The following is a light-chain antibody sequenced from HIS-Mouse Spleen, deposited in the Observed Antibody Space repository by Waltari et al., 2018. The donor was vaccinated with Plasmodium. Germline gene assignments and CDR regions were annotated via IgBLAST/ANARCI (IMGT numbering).Light chain of an antibody. V-gene: IGLV2-11*01. CDR2: DVS. Sequence: SALTQPRPVSASPGQSVTTSCPGPSSDAGGYNYVAWYPQHPGKAPKLRIYDVSKRPSGVPDRFSGSKSGNTASLTISGLQAEDEADYYCCSYAGSYTWVFGGGTKLTVL. CDR1: SSDAGGYNY. CDR3: CSYAGSYTWV. J-gene: IGLJ2*01.